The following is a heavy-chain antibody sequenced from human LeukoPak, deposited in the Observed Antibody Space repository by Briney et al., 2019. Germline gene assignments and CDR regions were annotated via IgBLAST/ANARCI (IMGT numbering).Heavy chain of an antibody. J-gene: IGHJ4*02. Sequence: EGSLRLSCAASGFAFTSYEMNWVRQAPGKGLEWVSYISSSGSTIYYADSVRGRFTISRGNAKNSLYLQMNSLRVEDTAVYYCARAVDDYVWGSYRPPGHWGQGTLVTVSS. CDR1: GFAFTSYE. CDR2: ISSSGSTI. CDR3: ARAVDDYVWGSYRPPGH. V-gene: IGHV3-48*03. D-gene: IGHD3-16*02.